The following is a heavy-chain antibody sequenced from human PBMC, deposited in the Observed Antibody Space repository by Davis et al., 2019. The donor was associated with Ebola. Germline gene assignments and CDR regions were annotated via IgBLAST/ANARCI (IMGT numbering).Heavy chain of an antibody. V-gene: IGHV3-30*04. Sequence: GESLKISCAASGFTFSSYAMHWVRQAPGKGLEWVAVISYDGSNKYYADSVKGRFTISRDNSKNTLYLQMNSPRAEDTAVYYCARSTMPLNWGQGTLVTVSS. CDR1: GFTFSSYA. J-gene: IGHJ4*02. CDR2: ISYDGSNK. CDR3: ARSTMPLN. D-gene: IGHD2-2*01.